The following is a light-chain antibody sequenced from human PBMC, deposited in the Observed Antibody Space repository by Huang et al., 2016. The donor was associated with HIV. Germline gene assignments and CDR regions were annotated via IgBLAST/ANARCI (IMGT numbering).Light chain of an antibody. CDR3: QQRDNWPPMYT. CDR1: QSVSKY. Sequence: EIVLTQSPGTLYLSPGERDPLSCRASQSVSKYLAWYQQKPGQSPRLLIYGASNGAAGIPARFSCSGSVTVFTLSISSLEPEDFAVYYCQQRDNWPPMYTFGQGTKLEIK. CDR2: GAS. J-gene: IGKJ2*01. V-gene: IGKV3-11*01.